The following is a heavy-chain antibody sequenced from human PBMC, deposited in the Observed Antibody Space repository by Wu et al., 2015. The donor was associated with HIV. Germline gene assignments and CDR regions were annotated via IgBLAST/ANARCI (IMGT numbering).Heavy chain of an antibody. V-gene: IGHV1-8*01. J-gene: IGHJ3*02. Sequence: QVQLVQSGAEVKKPGSSVKVSCKASGYTFTSYDINWVRQATGQGLEWMGWMNPSSGNTGYAQKFQGRVTMTRNTSISTAYMELSSLRSEDTAVYYCARVRHGDYAGEMDAFDIWGQGTMVTVSS. CDR1: GYTFTSYD. D-gene: IGHD4-17*01. CDR2: MNPSSGNT. CDR3: ARVRHGDYAGEMDAFDI.